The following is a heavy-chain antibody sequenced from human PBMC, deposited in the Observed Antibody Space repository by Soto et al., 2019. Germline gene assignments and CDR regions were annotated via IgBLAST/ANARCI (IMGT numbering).Heavy chain of an antibody. CDR1: GYIFTRFG. CDR3: ARDVHGDYADF. J-gene: IGHJ4*02. D-gene: IGHD4-17*01. CDR2: VNGYNENN. V-gene: IGHV1-18*01. Sequence: QVQLVQSGAEVKKPGASVTVSCKASGYIFTRFGFSWVRRAAGQRLEWMGWVNGYNENNNYAQRFQGRLTLTTDKSTSTAYMELRSLRSDDTALYYCARDVHGDYADFGGQGTLVSVSS.